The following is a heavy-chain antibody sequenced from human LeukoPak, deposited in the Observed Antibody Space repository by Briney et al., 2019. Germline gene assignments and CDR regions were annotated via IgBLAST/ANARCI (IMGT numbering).Heavy chain of an antibody. CDR2: ISTSSSYI. Sequence: GGSLRLSCAASGFTFSGYTMNWVRQAPGKGLEWVSSISTSSSYIYYADSVKGRFTISRDNSKNTLYLQMNSLRAEDTAVYYCAKDPDCTSGVCYTFFDYWGQGTLVTVSS. V-gene: IGHV3-21*04. CDR1: GFTFSGYT. D-gene: IGHD2-8*01. CDR3: AKDPDCTSGVCYTFFDY. J-gene: IGHJ4*02.